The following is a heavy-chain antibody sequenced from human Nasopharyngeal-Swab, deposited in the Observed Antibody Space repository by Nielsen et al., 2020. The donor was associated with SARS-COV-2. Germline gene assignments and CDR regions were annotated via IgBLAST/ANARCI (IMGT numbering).Heavy chain of an antibody. CDR1: GFTFSSYA. CDR3: ARGGLYSNYLFDY. Sequence: GESLKISCAASGFTFSSYAMYWVRQAPGKGLVWVSRINGDGSSTTYADSVRGRFTISSDNAKNMLYLQLNSLRAEDTAVYYCARGGLYSNYLFDYWGQGTLVTVSS. J-gene: IGHJ4*02. V-gene: IGHV3-74*01. D-gene: IGHD4-11*01. CDR2: INGDGSST.